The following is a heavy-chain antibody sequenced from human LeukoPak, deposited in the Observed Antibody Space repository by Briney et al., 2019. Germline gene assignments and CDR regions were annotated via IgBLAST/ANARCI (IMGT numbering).Heavy chain of an antibody. Sequence: SETLSLTCAVYGGSFSGYYWSWIRQPPGKGLEWIGEIDHSGSTNYNPSLKSRFTISVDTSKNQFSLKLSSVTAADTAVYYCASLIGSTSPILGGYTTYMDVWGKGTTVTVSS. D-gene: IGHD2-2*01. CDR2: IDHSGST. CDR1: GGSFSGYY. CDR3: ASLIGSTSPILGGYTTYMDV. J-gene: IGHJ6*03. V-gene: IGHV4-34*01.